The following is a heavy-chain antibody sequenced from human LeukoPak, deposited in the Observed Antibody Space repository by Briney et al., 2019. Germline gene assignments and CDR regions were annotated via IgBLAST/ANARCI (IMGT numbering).Heavy chain of an antibody. V-gene: IGHV3-30*18. CDR3: EKDAGSGYYYDSSGSFDY. CDR1: VLTFSSYG. D-gene: IGHD3-22*01. Sequence: PGRSLRLSCAASVLTFSSYGMHWVRQAPGKGLEWVAVISYDGSNKYYADSVKGRFTISRDNSKNTLYLQMNSLRAEDTAVYYCEKDAGSGYYYDSSGSFDYWGQGTLVTVSS. CDR2: ISYDGSNK. J-gene: IGHJ4*02.